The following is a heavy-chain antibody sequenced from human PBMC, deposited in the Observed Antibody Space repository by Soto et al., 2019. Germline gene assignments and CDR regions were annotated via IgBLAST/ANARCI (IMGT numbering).Heavy chain of an antibody. CDR2: ISYDGSNK. D-gene: IGHD1-1*01. V-gene: IGHV3-30-3*01. J-gene: IGHJ6*02. Sequence: QVQLVESGGGVVQPGRSLRLSCAASGFTFSSYAMHWVRQAPGKGLEWVAVISYDGSNKYYADSVKGRFTISRDNSKNTLYLQMNSLRGDDTAVYYCARDRLRYNWNDFPYYYYGMDVWGQGTTVTVSS. CDR1: GFTFSSYA. CDR3: ARDRLRYNWNDFPYYYYGMDV.